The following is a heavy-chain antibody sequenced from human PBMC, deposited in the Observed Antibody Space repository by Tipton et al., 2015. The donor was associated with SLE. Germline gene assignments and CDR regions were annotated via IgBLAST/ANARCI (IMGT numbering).Heavy chain of an antibody. CDR3: ARDYYNFWSGHFDY. Sequence: TLSLTCIVSGASIRGGSYYWSWIRQPAGKGLEWIGHIYTSGSTNYNPSLRSRLTLSIDTSKNQFSLKLSSVTAADTAVYYCARDYYNFWSGHFDYWGQGTLVTVSS. D-gene: IGHD3-3*01. CDR1: GASIRGGSYY. V-gene: IGHV4-61*09. J-gene: IGHJ4*02. CDR2: IYTSGST.